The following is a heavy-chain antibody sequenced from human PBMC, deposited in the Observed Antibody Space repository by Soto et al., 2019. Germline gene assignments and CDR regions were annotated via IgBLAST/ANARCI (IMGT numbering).Heavy chain of an antibody. V-gene: IGHV1-3*01. J-gene: IGHJ5*02. D-gene: IGHD2-21*02. CDR3: ARDLIAAAAGAEVTAIRGWVSRDSNWFDP. Sequence: GASVKVSCKASGYTFTSYAMHWVRQAPGQRLEWMGWINAGNGNTKYSQKFQGRVTITRDTSASTAYMELSSLRSGDTAVYYCARDLIAAAAGAEVTAIRGWVSRDSNWFDPWGQGTLVTVSS. CDR1: GYTFTSYA. CDR2: INAGNGNT.